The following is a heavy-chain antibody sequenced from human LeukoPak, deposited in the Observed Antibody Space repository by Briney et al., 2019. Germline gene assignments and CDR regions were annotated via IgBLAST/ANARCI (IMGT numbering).Heavy chain of an antibody. J-gene: IGHJ6*03. CDR1: GFTFSSYW. CDR2: IKQDGSEK. Sequence: PGGSLRLSCAASGFTFSSYWMSWVRQAPGKGLEWVANIKQDGSEKYYVDSAKGRFTISRDNAKNSLYLQMNSLRAEDTAVYYCARATVTTSWGYYYYYMDVWGKGTTVTVSS. CDR3: ARATVTTSWGYYYYYMDV. D-gene: IGHD4-17*01. V-gene: IGHV3-7*01.